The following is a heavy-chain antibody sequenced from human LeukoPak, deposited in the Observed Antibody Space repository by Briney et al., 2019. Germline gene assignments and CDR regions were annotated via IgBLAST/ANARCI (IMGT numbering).Heavy chain of an antibody. Sequence: GGSLRLSCAASGFTFSSYWMSWVRQAPGKGLEWVSAISGSGTYTYYADSVKGRFTISRDNSRNTLHLQMNSLRAEDTAVYYCAKDSSSSGFSAACNFDYWGQGTLVAVSS. J-gene: IGHJ4*02. CDR1: GFTFSSYW. D-gene: IGHD6-19*01. CDR2: ISGSGTYT. V-gene: IGHV3-23*01. CDR3: AKDSSSSGFSAACNFDY.